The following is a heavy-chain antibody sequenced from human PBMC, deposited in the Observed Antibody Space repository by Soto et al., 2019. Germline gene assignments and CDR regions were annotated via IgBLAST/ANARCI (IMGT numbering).Heavy chain of an antibody. D-gene: IGHD2-15*01. CDR1: GLTLSNYA. J-gene: IGHJ6*02. CDR3: AKGVWDRSGGNCEIVYYGIDV. V-gene: IGHV3-23*01. CDR2: ISVSGGST. Sequence: PGGSRRLSWAAPGLTLSNYAMSWVRQAPGKGLGWVSSISVSGGSTYHADSVKGRFSISRDNSKNTLYLQMNSLRVEDTAVYYCAKGVWDRSGGNCEIVYYGIDVWGQGTTVTVSS.